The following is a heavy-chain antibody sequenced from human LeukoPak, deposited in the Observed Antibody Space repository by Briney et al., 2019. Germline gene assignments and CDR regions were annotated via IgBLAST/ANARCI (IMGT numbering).Heavy chain of an antibody. CDR1: GGSFSGYY. Sequence: PSETLSLTCAVYGGSFSGYYWSWIRQPPGKGLEWIGEINHSGSTNYNPSLKSRVTISVDTSKDQFSLKLSSVTAADTAVYYCARAYYYAFDIWGQGTMVTVSS. CDR3: ARAYYYAFDI. CDR2: INHSGST. D-gene: IGHD3-22*01. J-gene: IGHJ3*02. V-gene: IGHV4-34*01.